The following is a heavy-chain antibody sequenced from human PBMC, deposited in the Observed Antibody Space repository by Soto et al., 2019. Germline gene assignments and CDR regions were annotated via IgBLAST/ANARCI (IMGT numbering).Heavy chain of an antibody. CDR2: ISAYNGNI. CDR1: AYTFTNYG. V-gene: IGHV1-18*01. CDR3: ARSGSSWNLREFDS. Sequence: QVQLVQSGGEVKKPGASVKVSCKASAYTFTNYGISWVRQAPGQGLEWMGWISAYNGNINYAQKFRGRVTMTTDTPTSSANWEVRSLRSEDTAVYYWARSGSSWNLREFDSWGQGPRVTVSS. J-gene: IGHJ4*02. D-gene: IGHD6-13*01.